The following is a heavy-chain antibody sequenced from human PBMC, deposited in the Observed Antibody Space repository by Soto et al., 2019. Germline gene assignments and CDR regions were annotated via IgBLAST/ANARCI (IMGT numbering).Heavy chain of an antibody. J-gene: IGHJ4*02. CDR1: GFTFSKAW. Sequence: GGSLRLSCAASGFTFSKAWMSWVRQAPGKGLEYVSAISSNGGSTYYADSVKGRFTISRDNSKNTLYLQMSSLRAEDTAVYYCVKVETSREYSSSSGYFDYWGQGTLVTVSS. CDR3: VKVETSREYSSSSGYFDY. V-gene: IGHV3-64D*06. D-gene: IGHD6-6*01. CDR2: ISSNGGST.